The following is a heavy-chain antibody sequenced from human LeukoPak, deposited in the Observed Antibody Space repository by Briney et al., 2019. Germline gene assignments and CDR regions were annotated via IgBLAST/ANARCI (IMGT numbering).Heavy chain of an antibody. CDR2: INHSGST. D-gene: IGHD4-17*01. Sequence: SETLSLTCAVYGGSFSGYYWSWIRQPPGKGLEWIGEINHSGSTNYNPSLKSRVTISVDTSKNQFSLKLSSVTAADTAVYYCARGRRAVRYYYYGMDVWGQGTTVTVSS. V-gene: IGHV4-34*01. CDR1: GGSFSGYY. J-gene: IGHJ6*02. CDR3: ARGRRAVRYYYYGMDV.